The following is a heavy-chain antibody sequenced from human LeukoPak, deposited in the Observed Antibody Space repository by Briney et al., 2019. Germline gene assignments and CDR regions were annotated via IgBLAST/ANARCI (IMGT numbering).Heavy chain of an antibody. CDR2: INPNSGGT. CDR3: AREVAAAGTNWFDP. CDR1: GYTFTSYY. D-gene: IGHD6-13*01. Sequence: ASVKVSCKASGYTFTSYYMHWVRQAPGQGLEWMGWINPNSGGTNYAQKFQGRVTMTRDTSISTAYMELSRLRSDDTAVYYCAREVAAAGTNWFDPWGQGTLVTVSS. J-gene: IGHJ5*02. V-gene: IGHV1-2*02.